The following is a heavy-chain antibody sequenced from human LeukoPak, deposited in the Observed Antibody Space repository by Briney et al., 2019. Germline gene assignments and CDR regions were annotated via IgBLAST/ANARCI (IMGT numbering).Heavy chain of an antibody. J-gene: IGHJ4*02. V-gene: IGHV1-2*02. CDR2: INPNSGGT. D-gene: IGHD6-13*01. CDR3: ARDTADWAAAALFDY. CDR1: VYSFTGYY. Sequence: GASVKVSCKASVYSFTGYYMQWVRQAPGQGLEWMGWINPNSGGTNYAQKFQGRVTMTRDTSISTAYMELSRLRSDDTAVYYCARDTADWAAAALFDYWGQGTLVTVSS.